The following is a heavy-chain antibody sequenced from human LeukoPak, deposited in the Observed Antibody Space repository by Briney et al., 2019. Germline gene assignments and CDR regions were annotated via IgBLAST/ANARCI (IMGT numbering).Heavy chain of an antibody. V-gene: IGHV4-34*01. J-gene: IGHJ4*02. CDR1: GGSFSGYY. Sequence: SETLPLTCAVYGGSFSGYYWSWIRQPPGKGLEWIGEINHSGSTNYNPSLKSRVTISVDTSKNQFSLKLSSVTAADTAVYYCARGPPRLWGSYRRFFDYWGQGTLVTVSS. CDR2: INHSGST. CDR3: ARGPPRLWGSYRRFFDY. D-gene: IGHD3-16*02.